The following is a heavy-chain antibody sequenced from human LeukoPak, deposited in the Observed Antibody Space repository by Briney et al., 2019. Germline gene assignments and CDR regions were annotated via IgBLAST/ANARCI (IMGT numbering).Heavy chain of an antibody. Sequence: SETLSLTCTVSGGSISSDYWNWIRQPPGKGLEWIGYVSHSGNTNYTPSLKSRVSISIDTSKNQFSLKLSSVTAADTAVYYCAREDLAGPFDYWGQGTLVTVSS. CDR3: AREDLAGPFDY. CDR1: GGSISSDY. D-gene: IGHD6-19*01. CDR2: VSHSGNT. V-gene: IGHV4-4*08. J-gene: IGHJ4*02.